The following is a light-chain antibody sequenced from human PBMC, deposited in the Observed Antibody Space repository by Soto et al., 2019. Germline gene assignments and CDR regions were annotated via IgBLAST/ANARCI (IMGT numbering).Light chain of an antibody. CDR1: QISSSY. Sequence: EIVMTQSPATLSVSPGERATLSCRANQISSSYLAWYQQKPGQAPRLLIYGASSRATGIPDGFSGSGSGTDFTLTISRLEPEDFAVYYCQQYGSSTGWTFGQGTKVDIK. CDR2: GAS. J-gene: IGKJ1*01. CDR3: QQYGSSTGWT. V-gene: IGKV3-20*01.